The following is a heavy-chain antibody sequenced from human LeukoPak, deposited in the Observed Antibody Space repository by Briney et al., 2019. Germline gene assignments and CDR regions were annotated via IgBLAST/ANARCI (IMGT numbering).Heavy chain of an antibody. Sequence: GGSLSLSCAASGFTFDTYAIHWVRQAPAKGLAWVAVISFDGSNRYYADSVKGRFTISRDNSKNTVYLQMTSLRTEDTAVYYCAKDAHTYGNNWFDPWGQGTLVTVSS. CDR3: AKDAHTYGNNWFDP. D-gene: IGHD5-18*01. J-gene: IGHJ5*02. V-gene: IGHV3-30*18. CDR1: GFTFDTYA. CDR2: ISFDGSNR.